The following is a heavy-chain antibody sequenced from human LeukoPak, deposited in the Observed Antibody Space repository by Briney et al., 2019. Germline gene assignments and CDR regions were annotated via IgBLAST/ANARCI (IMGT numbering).Heavy chain of an antibody. CDR3: ARSDGYKTYFDY. D-gene: IGHD5-24*01. CDR1: GFTVSSNY. CDR2: IYSGGST. J-gene: IGHJ4*02. V-gene: IGHV3-53*01. Sequence: GGSLRLSCAASGFTVSSNYMSWVRQAPGKGLEWVSVIYSGGSTYYADSVKGRFTTSRDNSKNTLYLQMNSLRAEDTAVYYCARSDGYKTYFDYWGQGTLVTVSS.